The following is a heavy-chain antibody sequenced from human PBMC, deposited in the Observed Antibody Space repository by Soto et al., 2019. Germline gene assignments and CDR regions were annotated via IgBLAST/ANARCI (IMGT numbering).Heavy chain of an antibody. CDR3: AREGPIAALPYYYYGMDV. CDR1: GYTFTGYY. CDR2: INPNSGGT. V-gene: IGHV1-2*04. Sequence: ASVKVSCKASGYTFTGYYMHCVRQAPGQGLEWMGWINPNSGGTNYAQKFQGWVTMTRDTSISTAYMELSRLRSDDTAVYYCAREGPIAALPYYYYGMDVWGQGTTVTVSS. J-gene: IGHJ6*02. D-gene: IGHD6-6*01.